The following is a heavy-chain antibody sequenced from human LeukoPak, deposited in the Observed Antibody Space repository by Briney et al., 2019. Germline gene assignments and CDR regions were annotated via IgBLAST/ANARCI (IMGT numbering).Heavy chain of an antibody. CDR3: ARGRGSKQWLALTLGY. D-gene: IGHD6-19*01. CDR2: INPSGGST. J-gene: IGHJ4*02. Sequence: ASVKVSCKASGYTFTSYYIHWVRQAPGQGLEWMGIINPSGGSTNYAQKFQGRVTMTRDTSTSTVYMELSSPRSEDTAVYYCARGRGSKQWLALTLGYWGQGTLVTVSS. CDR1: GYTFTSYY. V-gene: IGHV1-46*01.